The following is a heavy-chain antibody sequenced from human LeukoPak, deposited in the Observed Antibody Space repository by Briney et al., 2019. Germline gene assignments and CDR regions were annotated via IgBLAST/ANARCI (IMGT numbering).Heavy chain of an antibody. Sequence: PGGSLRLSCAASGFTFSSYWMSWVRQAPGKGLEWVANIKQDGSEKYYVDSVKGRFTISRDNAKNSLYLQMNSLRAEDTAVYYCARGRGWQRDYYFDYWGQGTLVTVSS. V-gene: IGHV3-7*04. D-gene: IGHD4-23*01. J-gene: IGHJ4*02. CDR3: ARGRGWQRDYYFDY. CDR1: GFTFSSYW. CDR2: IKQDGSEK.